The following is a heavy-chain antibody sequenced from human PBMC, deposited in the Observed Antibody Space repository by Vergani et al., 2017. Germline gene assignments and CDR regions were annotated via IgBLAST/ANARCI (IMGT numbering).Heavy chain of an antibody. Sequence: QVQLVQSGAEVKKPGSSVKVSCKASGGTFSSYAISWVRQAPGQGLEWMGGIIPIFGTANYAQKFQGRVTITADESTSTAYMELSSLRSEDTAVYYCARDGILWFGESGDYYYGMDVWGQGTTVTVSS. J-gene: IGHJ6*02. CDR3: ARDGILWFGESGDYYYGMDV. D-gene: IGHD3-10*01. CDR2: IIPIFGTA. V-gene: IGHV1-69*01. CDR1: GGTFSSYA.